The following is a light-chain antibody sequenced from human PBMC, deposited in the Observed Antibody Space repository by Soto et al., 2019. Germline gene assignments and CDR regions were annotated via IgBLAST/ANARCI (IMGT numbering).Light chain of an antibody. V-gene: IGKV3-20*01. Sequence: EIVLTQSPATLSLSPGERATLSCRASQSVSGSYLAWYQQKPGQAPRLLIYGASSRATGIPDRFSGSGSGADFTLTISTLEPEDFAVYYCQQYAYSPPHTFGQGTKVDI. CDR3: QQYAYSPPHT. CDR2: GAS. CDR1: QSVSGSY. J-gene: IGKJ2*01.